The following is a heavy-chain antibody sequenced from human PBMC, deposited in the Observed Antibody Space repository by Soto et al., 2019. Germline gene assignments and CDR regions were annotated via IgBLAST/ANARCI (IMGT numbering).Heavy chain of an antibody. V-gene: IGHV4-4*02. CDR2: IYHSGST. CDR1: GASISSSNW. Sequence: SETLSLTCAVSGASISSSNWWTRVRQPPGRGLEWIGEIYHSGSTKYNPSLKSRVTISVDKSKNQFSLKLSSVTAADTAVYYCAIKTVTIDYWGQGTLVTVSS. CDR3: AIKTVTIDY. J-gene: IGHJ4*02. D-gene: IGHD4-4*01.